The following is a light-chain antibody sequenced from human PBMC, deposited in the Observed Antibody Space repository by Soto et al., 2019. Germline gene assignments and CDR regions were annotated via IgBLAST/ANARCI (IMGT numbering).Light chain of an antibody. Sequence: QSALTQPASVSVSPGQSITISCTGTTSDVGGYSFVSWYQLHPGKAPKLMIYEVSNRPSGVSNRFSGSKSGNTASLTISGLQAEDESDYYCSSYTTSGTRVFGTGTKVTVL. CDR2: EVS. V-gene: IGLV2-14*01. CDR3: SSYTTSGTRV. J-gene: IGLJ1*01. CDR1: TSDVGGYSF.